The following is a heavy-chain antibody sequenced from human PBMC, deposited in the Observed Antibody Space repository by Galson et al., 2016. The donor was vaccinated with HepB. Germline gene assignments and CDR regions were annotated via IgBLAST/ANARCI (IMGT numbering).Heavy chain of an antibody. J-gene: IGHJ6*02. D-gene: IGHD3-10*01. V-gene: IGHV1-69*06. CDR2: IIPLFGTV. Sequence: SVKVSFKASGGTFTTYPISWVRPAPGQGLEWMGGIIPLFGTVNYAQKFQGRVTITADKSTSTAYMELSSLRSEDTAVYYCARTEYYYGSGSYGDYYYYGMDVWGQGTTVTVSS. CDR3: ARTEYYYGSGSYGDYYYYGMDV. CDR1: GGTFTTYP.